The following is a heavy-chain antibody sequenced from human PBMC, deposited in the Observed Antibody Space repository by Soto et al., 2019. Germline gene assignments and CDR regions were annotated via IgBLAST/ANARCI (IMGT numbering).Heavy chain of an antibody. D-gene: IGHD2-21*02. CDR2: ISAYNGNT. J-gene: IGHJ6*03. Sequence: ASVKVSCKASGYTFTSYGISWVRQAPGQGLEWMGWISAYNGNTNYAQKLQGRVTMTTDTSTSTAYMELRSLRSDDTAVYYCAREVTSPYYYYYYMDVWGKGTTVTVSS. CDR3: AREVTSPYYYYYYMDV. V-gene: IGHV1-18*01. CDR1: GYTFTSYG.